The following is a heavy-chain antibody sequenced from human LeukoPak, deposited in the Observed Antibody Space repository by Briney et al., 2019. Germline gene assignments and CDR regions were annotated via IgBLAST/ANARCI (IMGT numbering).Heavy chain of an antibody. CDR3: KYPYCSSTSCYGAMSGMDV. CDR2: IIPIFGTA. Sequence: SVKVSCKASGGTFSSYAISWVRQAPGQGLEWMGGIIPIFGTANYAQKFQGRVTITTDESTSTAYMELSSLRSEDTAVYYCKYPYCSSTSCYGAMSGMDVWGQGTTVTVSS. D-gene: IGHD2-2*01. J-gene: IGHJ6*02. CDR1: GGTFSSYA. V-gene: IGHV1-69*05.